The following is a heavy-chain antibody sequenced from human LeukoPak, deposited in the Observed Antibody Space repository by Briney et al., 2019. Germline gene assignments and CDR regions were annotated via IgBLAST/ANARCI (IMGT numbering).Heavy chain of an antibody. D-gene: IGHD2-2*01. CDR3: AILNILHIAVRPGAHYRDV. CDR1: GLTFSYYA. V-gene: IGHV3-30*01. Sequence: GGSLRLSCAASGLTFSYYALHWVRQAPGKGLEWVTLIPYVGSEEIYADSVKGRFTIYRENSKNTLYLQMNSLRDEDTAVYYCAILNILHIAVRPGAHYRDVWGKGTMVTVSS. CDR2: IPYVGSEE. J-gene: IGHJ6*03.